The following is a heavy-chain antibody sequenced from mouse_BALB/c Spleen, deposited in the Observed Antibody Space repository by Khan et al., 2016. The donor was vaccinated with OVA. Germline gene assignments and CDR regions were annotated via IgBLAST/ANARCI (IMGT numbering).Heavy chain of an antibody. CDR3: ASVKKIVATYFDY. Sequence: QVQLQQPGAELVKAGASVKMSCKASGYTFTSYWMHWVKQRLGQGLEWFAETNPTNGRTYYNEKFKSKATLTVEKSSSTAYMLLSGPTFEDSAVYYCASVKKIVATYFDYWGQGTTLTVSS. CDR2: TNPTNGRT. D-gene: IGHD1-1*01. J-gene: IGHJ2*01. V-gene: IGHV1S81*02. CDR1: GYTFTSYW.